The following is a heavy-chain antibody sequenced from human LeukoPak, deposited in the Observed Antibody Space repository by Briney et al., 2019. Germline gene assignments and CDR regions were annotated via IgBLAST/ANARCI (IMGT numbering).Heavy chain of an antibody. CDR3: AREGSYDSSGYYLP. CDR2: ISYDGSNK. V-gene: IGHV3-30-3*01. Sequence: GGSLRLSCAASGFTFSSYAMHWVRQAPGKGLEWVAVISYDGSNKYYADSVKGRFTISRDNSKNTLYLQMNSLRAEDTAVCYCAREGSYDSSGYYLPWGQGTLVTVSS. J-gene: IGHJ5*02. D-gene: IGHD3-22*01. CDR1: GFTFSSYA.